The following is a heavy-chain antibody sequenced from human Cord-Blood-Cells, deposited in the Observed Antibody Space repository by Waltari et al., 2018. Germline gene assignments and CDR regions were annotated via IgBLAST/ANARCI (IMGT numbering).Heavy chain of an antibody. CDR3: ARDSSSWAYFDY. J-gene: IGHJ4*02. V-gene: IGHV3-21*01. CDR2: ISSSSSYI. Sequence: EVQLVESGGGLVKPGGSLRLSCAASGFTFSSPSMNWVRQAPGKGLEWVSSISSSSSYIYYADSVKGRFTISRDNAKNSLYLQMNSLRAEDTAVYYCARDSSSWAYFDYWGQGTLVTVSS. D-gene: IGHD6-13*01. CDR1: GFTFSSPS.